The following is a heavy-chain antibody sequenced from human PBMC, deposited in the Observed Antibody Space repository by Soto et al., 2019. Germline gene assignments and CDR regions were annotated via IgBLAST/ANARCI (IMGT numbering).Heavy chain of an antibody. D-gene: IGHD6-19*01. V-gene: IGHV3-21*01. CDR1: GFIFTSYS. J-gene: IGHJ1*01. Sequence: PGGTLRLSCAASGFIFTSYSMVWVRMATGKGLEWVASISSCSDSIFYADSVKGRFTVSRDNAKNSLFLQMNNLRAEDTAVYFCARDRSADRFVQYFQHWGQGTQVTVSS. CDR3: ARDRSADRFVQYFQH. CDR2: ISSCSDSI.